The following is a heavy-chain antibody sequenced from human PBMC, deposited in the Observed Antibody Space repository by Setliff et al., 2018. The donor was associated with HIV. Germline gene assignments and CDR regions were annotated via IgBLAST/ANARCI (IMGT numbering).Heavy chain of an antibody. D-gene: IGHD2-2*01. Sequence: SETLSLTCAVSGGSMSSYYWSWIRQTPGKGLEWIGYIYASGSTKYNPSLESRVTISVDTSKNQFSLKLSSVTAADTAVYYCARDGPYCITSSCPGAWFDPWGQGTLVTVSS. CDR2: IYASGST. V-gene: IGHV4-59*12. CDR1: GGSMSSYY. J-gene: IGHJ5*02. CDR3: ARDGPYCITSSCPGAWFDP.